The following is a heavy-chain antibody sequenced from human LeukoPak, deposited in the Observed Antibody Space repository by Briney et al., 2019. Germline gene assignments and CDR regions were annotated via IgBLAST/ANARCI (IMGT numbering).Heavy chain of an antibody. J-gene: IGHJ3*02. CDR1: GGSLSSYY. CDR3: ARHARFCGGDCLVPFDI. D-gene: IGHD2-21*02. CDR2: IYGSGRT. Sequence: SQTVSLTCIVSGGSLSSYYWTWIRQPSGKGLEWIGYIYGSGRTNYNPSLKGRVTISVDTSKNQLSLKQSSVTAADMAVYYCARHARFCGGDCLVPFDIWGQGTMVTVSS. V-gene: IGHV4-59*08.